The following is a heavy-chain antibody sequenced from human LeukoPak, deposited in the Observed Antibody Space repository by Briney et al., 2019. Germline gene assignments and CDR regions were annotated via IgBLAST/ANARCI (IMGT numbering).Heavy chain of an antibody. Sequence: PSETLSLTCTVSGGSIRNYYWSWIRQPPGKGLEWIGYVYYSGSTNYNPSLMSRVTISVDTSENQFSLKLSSVTAADTAMYYCARSELLWFGKVNSGFDFWGQGTLVTISS. D-gene: IGHD3-10*01. CDR3: ARSELLWFGKVNSGFDF. J-gene: IGHJ4*02. CDR1: GGSIRNYY. V-gene: IGHV4-59*01. CDR2: VYYSGST.